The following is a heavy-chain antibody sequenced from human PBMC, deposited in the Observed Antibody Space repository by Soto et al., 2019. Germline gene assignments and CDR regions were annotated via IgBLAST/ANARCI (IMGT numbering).Heavy chain of an antibody. CDR1: GGSFSGYY. V-gene: IGHV4-34*01. D-gene: IGHD3-9*01. CDR3: ARDSSAYYDILTGYYYYGMDV. Sequence: SETLSLTCAVYGGSFSGYYWSWIRQPPGKGLEWFGEINHSGSTNYNPSLKSRVTISVDTSKNQFSLKLSSVTAADTAVYYCARDSSAYYDILTGYYYYGMDVWGQGTTVTVSS. CDR2: INHSGST. J-gene: IGHJ6*02.